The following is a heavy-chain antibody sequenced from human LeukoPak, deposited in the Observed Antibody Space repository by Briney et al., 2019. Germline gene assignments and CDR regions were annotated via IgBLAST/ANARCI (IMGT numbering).Heavy chain of an antibody. CDR2: ISFDGSNT. V-gene: IGHV3-30-3*01. D-gene: IGHD1-26*01. Sequence: QSGGSLRLSCAASGFTFSTYTMHWVRQAPGKGLEWVAFISFDGSNTYYADSVKGRFTISRDNSKNTLYLQMNSLRAEDTAVYYCARGEFSTRKGATFFDYWGQGTLVTVSS. CDR3: ARGEFSTRKGATFFDY. CDR1: GFTFSTYT. J-gene: IGHJ4*02.